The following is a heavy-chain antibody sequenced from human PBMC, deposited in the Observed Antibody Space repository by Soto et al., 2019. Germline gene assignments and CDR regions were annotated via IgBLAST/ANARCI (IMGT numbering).Heavy chain of an antibody. D-gene: IGHD3-22*01. J-gene: IGHJ3*02. CDR1: GFTLSRHT. V-gene: IGHV3-21*01. Sequence: GGSLRLSCAASGFTLSRHTMNWVRQAPGKGLEWVSFIGSRTSDIYYADSVKGRFTISRDNAKNSLYLDLTRLRAEDTAVYFCVRDYYDTSGYPNTFDMWGQGTMVTVSS. CDR3: VRDYYDTSGYPNTFDM. CDR2: IGSRTSDI.